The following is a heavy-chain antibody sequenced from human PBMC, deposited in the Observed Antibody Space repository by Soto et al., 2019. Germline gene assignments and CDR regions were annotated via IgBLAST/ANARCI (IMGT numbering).Heavy chain of an antibody. CDR3: ATVGDIVVVVAALFQH. J-gene: IGHJ1*01. V-gene: IGHV1-18*01. D-gene: IGHD2-15*01. CDR1: GYTFTSCG. Sequence: ASVKVSCKASGYTFTSCGISWVRQAPGQGLEWMGWVSAYDGKTNYAQKFQGRVTMTEDTSTDTAYMELSSLRSEDTAVYYCATVGDIVVVVAALFQHWGQGTRVTVAS. CDR2: VSAYDGKT.